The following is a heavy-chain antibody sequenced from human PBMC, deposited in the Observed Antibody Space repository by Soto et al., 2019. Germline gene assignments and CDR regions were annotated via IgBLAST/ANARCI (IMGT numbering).Heavy chain of an antibody. J-gene: IGHJ4*02. CDR3: ARGWPLFTDLGYCSGGSCHAVFDY. V-gene: IGHV4-34*01. Sequence: LTCAVYGGSFSGYYWSWIRQPPGKGLEWIGEINHSGSTNYNPSLKSRVTISVDTSKNQFSLKLSSVTAADTAVYYCARGWPLFTDLGYCSGGSCHAVFDYWGQGTLVTVSS. D-gene: IGHD2-15*01. CDR2: INHSGST. CDR1: GGSFSGYY.